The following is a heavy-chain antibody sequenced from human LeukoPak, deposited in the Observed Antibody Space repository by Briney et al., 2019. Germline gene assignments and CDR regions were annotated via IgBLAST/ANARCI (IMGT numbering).Heavy chain of an antibody. Sequence: SHTLSLTCTLSGGPLCSGDDHCSWICQHPGGGLGWIGDIYYSGSTYYNPSLTVRVTISIDTSKNQFSLKLSSVTAADTAVYYCARSDYDFWSGYRTGGYGMDVWGQGTTVTVSS. D-gene: IGHD3-3*01. J-gene: IGHJ6*02. CDR2: IYYSGST. CDR3: ARSDYDFWSGYRTGGYGMDV. CDR1: GGPLCSGDDH. V-gene: IGHV4-31*03.